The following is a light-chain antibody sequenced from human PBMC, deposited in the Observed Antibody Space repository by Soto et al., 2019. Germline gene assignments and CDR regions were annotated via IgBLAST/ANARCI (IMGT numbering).Light chain of an antibody. CDR2: GNN. CDR1: SSNLGADYD. J-gene: IGLJ1*01. CDR3: QSYDSGLSAAYV. V-gene: IGLV1-40*01. Sequence: QSVLTQPPSVSGAPGQRVTISCTGSSSNLGADYDVNWYQQLPGTAPKLLIYGNNNRPSGVPDRFSGSKSGTSASLAITGLQAGDEAHYYCQSYDSGLSAAYVFGTGTKLTVL.